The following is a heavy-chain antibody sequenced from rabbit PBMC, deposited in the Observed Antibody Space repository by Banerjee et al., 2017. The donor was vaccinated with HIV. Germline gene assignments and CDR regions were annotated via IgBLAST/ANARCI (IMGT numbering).Heavy chain of an antibody. CDR1: GFSFSSAYD. CDR2: IISSTGTT. D-gene: IGHD6-1*01. J-gene: IGHJ4*01. CDR3: ARDGYAGHGYPNL. Sequence: QEQLEESGGDLVKPGASLTLTCTASGFSFSSAYDMCWVRQAPGKGLELIACIISSTGTTRYASWVNGRFTISRSTSLNTVDLKMTSLTAADTATYFCARDGYAGHGYPNLWGPGTLVTVS. V-gene: IGHV1S43*01.